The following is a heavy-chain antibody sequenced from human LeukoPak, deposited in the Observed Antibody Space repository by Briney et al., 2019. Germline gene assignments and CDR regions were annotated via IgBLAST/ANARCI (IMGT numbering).Heavy chain of an antibody. Sequence: PSETLSLTCTVSGGSISSYFWNWMRQSPGKGLEWIGSIYYSGSTYYNPSLKSRVTISVDTSKNQFSLKLSSVTAADTAVYYCARGVKEVRGVSPYYFDYWGQGTLVTVSS. CDR3: ARGVKEVRGVSPYYFDY. CDR2: IYYSGST. D-gene: IGHD3-10*01. J-gene: IGHJ4*02. CDR1: GGSISSYF. V-gene: IGHV4-59*12.